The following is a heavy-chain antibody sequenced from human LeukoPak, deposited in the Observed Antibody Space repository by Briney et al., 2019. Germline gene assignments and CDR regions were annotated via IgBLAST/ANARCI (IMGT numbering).Heavy chain of an antibody. CDR2: ICDTGNT. D-gene: IGHD1-14*01. J-gene: IGHJ5*02. CDR1: GDSIRSSGFC. Sequence: SETLSLTCTLSGDSIRSSGFCWGWIRQPPGTGLECVGVICDTGNTYYNPSLKSRVTISVDTSKNQFSLRVTSVTAADTALYCARHKSGIDWFDPWGQGTLVTVSS. V-gene: IGHV4-39*01. CDR3: ARHKSGIDWFDP.